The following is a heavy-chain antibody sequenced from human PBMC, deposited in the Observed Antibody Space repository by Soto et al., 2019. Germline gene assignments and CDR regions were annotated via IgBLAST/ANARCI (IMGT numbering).Heavy chain of an antibody. Sequence: QLQLQESGPRLVKPSETLSLTCSVSGGSISSSSYSWGWIRQPPGKGLEWIGAIYYSGSTHYNPSPDGRVAISADTPNNQLSLRLSSVTAADTAVYYCGRQPGHCGSTTCFGYYSVDVWGQGTTVTVS. D-gene: IGHD2-2*01. CDR3: GRQPGHCGSTTCFGYYSVDV. J-gene: IGHJ6*02. V-gene: IGHV4-39*01. CDR2: IYYSGST. CDR1: GGSISSSSYS.